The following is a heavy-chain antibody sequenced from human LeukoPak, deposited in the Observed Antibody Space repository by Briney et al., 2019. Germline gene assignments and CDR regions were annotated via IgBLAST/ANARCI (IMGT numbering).Heavy chain of an antibody. V-gene: IGHV4-59*08. CDR2: ISYSGST. J-gene: IGHJ4*02. Sequence: PSETLSLTCTVSGGSISGYYWTWIRQPPGKGLEWIGYISYSGSTSSHPSLKSRVTISLDMSKCQFSLKLTSVTAADTAVHYCVRGYSGYPYYLDYWGQGTLVTVSS. CDR1: GGSISGYY. D-gene: IGHD5-12*01. CDR3: VRGYSGYPYYLDY.